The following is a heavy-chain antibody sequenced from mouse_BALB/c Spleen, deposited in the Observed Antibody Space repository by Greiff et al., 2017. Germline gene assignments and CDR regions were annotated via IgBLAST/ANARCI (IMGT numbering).Heavy chain of an antibody. CDR1: GFSLTSYG. D-gene: IGHD2-1*01. CDR2: IWSGGST. CDR3: ARRGNHFFMDY. V-gene: IGHV2-2*02. J-gene: IGHJ4*01. Sequence: AHLVESGPGLVQPSQSLSITCTVSGFSLTSYGVHWVRQSPGKGLEWLGVIWSGGSTDYNAAFISRLSISKDNSKSQVFFKMNSLQANDTAIYYCARRGNHFFMDYWGQGTSVTVSS.